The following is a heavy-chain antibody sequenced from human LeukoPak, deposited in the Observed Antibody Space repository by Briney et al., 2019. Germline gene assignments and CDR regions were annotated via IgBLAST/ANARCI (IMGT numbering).Heavy chain of an antibody. Sequence: PGGSLRLSCAASGFTVSCYYMSWVRQAPGKGLEWVSFIYSGGSTYYADPVKGRFTISRDNSKNTLYLQMNSLRAEDTAVYYCARDSYGTFDYWGQGTLVTVSS. J-gene: IGHJ4*02. V-gene: IGHV3-66*02. CDR2: IYSGGST. CDR3: ARDSYGTFDY. CDR1: GFTVSCYY. D-gene: IGHD4-17*01.